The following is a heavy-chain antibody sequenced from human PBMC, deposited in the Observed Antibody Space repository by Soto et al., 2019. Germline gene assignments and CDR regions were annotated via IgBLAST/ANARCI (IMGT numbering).Heavy chain of an antibody. J-gene: IGHJ4*02. CDR3: ARELYYYDSSGYRDY. D-gene: IGHD3-22*01. CDR2: ISYDGSNK. Sequence: QVQLVESGGGVVQPGRSLRLSCAASGFTFSSYAMHWVRQAPGKGLEWVAVISYDGSNKYYADSVKGRFTISRDNSKNTLYLQMNSLRAEDTAVYYCARELYYYDSSGYRDYWGQGTLVTVSS. V-gene: IGHV3-30-3*01. CDR1: GFTFSSYA.